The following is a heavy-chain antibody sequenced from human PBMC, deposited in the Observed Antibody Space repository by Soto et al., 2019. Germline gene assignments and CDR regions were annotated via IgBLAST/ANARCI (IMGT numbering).Heavy chain of an antibody. CDR2: IYNSGST. V-gene: IGHV4-30-4*01. CDR3: DRGPSGDKVDY. Sequence: QVQLQESGPGVVEPSQTLSLTCTVSGGSINNNGYFWSWIRQPPGSGLEWIGHIYNSGSTYSNPSLKRRLTLSVDTSKNQFSLKLSSVTAADTAVYYCDRGPSGDKVDYWGQGTLVTVSS. D-gene: IGHD1-26*01. J-gene: IGHJ4*02. CDR1: GGSINNNGYF.